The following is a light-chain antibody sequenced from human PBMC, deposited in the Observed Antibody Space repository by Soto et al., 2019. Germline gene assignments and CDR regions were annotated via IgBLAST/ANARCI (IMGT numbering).Light chain of an antibody. CDR1: SSDVGGYNY. CDR3: SSYTGSSSFA. CDR2: DVN. Sequence: QSALTQPASVSGSPGQSITISCTGTSSDVGGYNYVSWYQQLPGKAPKLMIYDVNNRPSGVSNRFSGSKSGNTASLTISGLKAEEEADYYCSSYTGSSSFAFGTGTQVTVL. J-gene: IGLJ1*01. V-gene: IGLV2-14*01.